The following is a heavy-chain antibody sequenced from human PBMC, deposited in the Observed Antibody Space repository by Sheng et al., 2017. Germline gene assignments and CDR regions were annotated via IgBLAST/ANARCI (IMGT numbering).Heavy chain of an antibody. CDR1: GFTFDDYA. J-gene: IGHJ4*03. Sequence: VQLMQSGGGVKQSGGSLRLSCSVSGFTFDDYAMTWVRQAPGKGLEWVSTISGGGGVTYYAVSVKGRFTISRDNSQNTLFLQMNSLTAEDTAVYYCARGYCGGVSCYPHPVDYWGPG. V-gene: IGHV3-23*01. D-gene: IGHD2-15*01. CDR2: ISGGGGVT. CDR3: ARGYCGGVSCYPHPVDY.